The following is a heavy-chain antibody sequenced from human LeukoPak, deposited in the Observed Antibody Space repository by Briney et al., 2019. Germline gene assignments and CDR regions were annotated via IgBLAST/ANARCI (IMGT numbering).Heavy chain of an antibody. V-gene: IGHV4-39*01. CDR3: ARWRIAAGWHFDL. D-gene: IGHD6-13*01. J-gene: IGHJ2*01. Sequence: SETLSLTCTVSGGSISSSSYYWGWVRQPPGKGLEWIASIFYSGSTYYNSSLKSRVTISIDTSKNQFSVELTSVIAADTAVYYCARWRIAAGWHFDLWGRGTPVTVSS. CDR2: IFYSGST. CDR1: GGSISSSSYY.